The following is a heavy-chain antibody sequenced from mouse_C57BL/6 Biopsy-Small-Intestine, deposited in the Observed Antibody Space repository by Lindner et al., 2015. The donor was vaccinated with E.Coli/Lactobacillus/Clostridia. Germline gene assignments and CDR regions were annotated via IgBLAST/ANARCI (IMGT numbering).Heavy chain of an antibody. Sequence: VQLQESGPELVKPGASVKMSCKASGYTFTSYFIHWVNQKPGQGLEWIGFINPFNDATKYNEKFKGKATLTSDKSSSTAYMEVSSLTSEDSAVYYCARWLPGAMDYWGQGTSVTVSS. CDR2: INPFNDAT. CDR3: ARWLPGAMDY. CDR1: GYTFTSYF. J-gene: IGHJ4*01. V-gene: IGHV1-14*01. D-gene: IGHD2-2*01.